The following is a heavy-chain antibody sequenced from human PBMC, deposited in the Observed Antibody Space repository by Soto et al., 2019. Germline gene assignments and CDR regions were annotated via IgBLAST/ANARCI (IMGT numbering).Heavy chain of an antibody. V-gene: IGHV3-23*01. D-gene: IGHD6-13*01. J-gene: IGHJ4*02. CDR3: AKVSSSWYAGFFDL. CDR1: GFTLSTYA. CDR2: LSGSGASI. Sequence: PGGSLRLSCAASGFTLSTYAMNWVRQAPGKGLEWVSALSGSGASISYADSVKGRFTISRDNSMNTLYLQMNTLRAEDTAIYYCAKVSSSWYAGFFDLWGQGTLVTVSS.